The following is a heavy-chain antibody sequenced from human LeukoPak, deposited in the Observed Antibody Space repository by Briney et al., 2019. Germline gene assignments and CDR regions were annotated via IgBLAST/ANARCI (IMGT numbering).Heavy chain of an antibody. CDR1: GFTFSSYW. CDR3: ARDTPVLRYFDWLLQDPPGYYYYGMYV. V-gene: IGHV3-7*01. CDR2: IKQDGSEK. D-gene: IGHD3-9*01. Sequence: GGSLRLSCAASGFTFSSYWMSWVRQAPGKGLEWVANIKQDGSEKYYVDSVKGRFTISRDNAKNSLYLQMNSLRAEDTAVYYCARDTPVLRYFDWLLQDPPGYYYYGMYVWGQGTTVTVSS. J-gene: IGHJ6*02.